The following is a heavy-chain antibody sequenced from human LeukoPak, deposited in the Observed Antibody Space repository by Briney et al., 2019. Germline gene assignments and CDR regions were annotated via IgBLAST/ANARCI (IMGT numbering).Heavy chain of an antibody. D-gene: IGHD5-24*01. Sequence: SQTLSLTCAISGGSVSSNSAAWNWIRQSPSRGLEWLGRTYYRSKWYNDYAVSVKSRITINPDTSKNQFSLQLNSVTPEDTAVYYCARAQRWLQSYGMDVWGQGTAVTVSS. J-gene: IGHJ6*02. V-gene: IGHV6-1*01. CDR1: GGSVSSNSAA. CDR3: ARAQRWLQSYGMDV. CDR2: TYYRSKWYN.